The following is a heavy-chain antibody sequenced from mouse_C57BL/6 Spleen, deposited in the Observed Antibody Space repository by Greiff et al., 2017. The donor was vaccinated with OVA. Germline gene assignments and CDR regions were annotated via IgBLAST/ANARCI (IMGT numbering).Heavy chain of an antibody. CDR1: GSTFTSYW. V-gene: IGHV1-50*01. CDR3: ARGDSSGYPYAMDY. CDR2: IDPSDSYT. D-gene: IGHD3-2*02. Sequence: VQLQQPGAELVKPGASVKLSCKASGSTFTSYWMQWVKQRPGQGLEWIGDIDPSDSYTLSNQKFTGKATLTVDTSSSPAYMQLSSLTSEDSAVYYCARGDSSGYPYAMDYWGQGTSVTVSS. J-gene: IGHJ4*01.